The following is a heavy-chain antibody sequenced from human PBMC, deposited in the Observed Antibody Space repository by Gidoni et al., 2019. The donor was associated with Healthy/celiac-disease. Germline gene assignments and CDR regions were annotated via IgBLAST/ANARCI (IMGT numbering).Heavy chain of an antibody. D-gene: IGHD3-22*01. CDR2: IYYSGST. V-gene: IGHV4-59*08. J-gene: IGHJ3*02. CDR1: GGSISSYY. Sequence: QVQLQESGPGLVKPSETLSLTCTVSGGSISSYYWSWIRHPPGKVREWIGYIYYSGSTNYHPALKSRVTISVDTSKNQFSLKLSSVTAADTAVYYCATYYYDSSGYVDAFDIWGQGTMVTVSS. CDR3: ATYYYDSSGYVDAFDI.